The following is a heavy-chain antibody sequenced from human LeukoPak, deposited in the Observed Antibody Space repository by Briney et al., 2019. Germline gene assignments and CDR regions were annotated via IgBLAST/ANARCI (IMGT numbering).Heavy chain of an antibody. V-gene: IGHV4-61*08. D-gene: IGHD3-10*01. CDR3: ARETTMVRGVINYFDY. Sequence: SQTLSLTCTVSGGSISSGGYYWSWLRQPPGKGLEWIGYIYYSGSTNYNPSLKSRVTISVDTSKNQFSLKLSSATAADTAVYYCARETTMVRGVINYFDYWGQGTLVTVSS. CDR2: IYYSGST. CDR1: GGSISSGGYY. J-gene: IGHJ4*02.